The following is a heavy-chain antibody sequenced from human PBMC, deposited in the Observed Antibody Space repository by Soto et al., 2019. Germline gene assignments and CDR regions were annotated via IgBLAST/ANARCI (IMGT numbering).Heavy chain of an antibody. J-gene: IGHJ4*01. V-gene: IGHV3-23*01. CDR3: AEARRGGNYFDY. Sequence: EVQLLESGGGLVQPGGSLRLSCAASGFTFSSYAMSWVRQAPGKGLEWVSAISGSGGSTYYADAVKGRFTISRDNSKYTLYLQMHSLRAEDTAVYYCAEARRGGNYFDYWGHGTLVTVSS. CDR1: GFTFSSYA. CDR2: ISGSGGST.